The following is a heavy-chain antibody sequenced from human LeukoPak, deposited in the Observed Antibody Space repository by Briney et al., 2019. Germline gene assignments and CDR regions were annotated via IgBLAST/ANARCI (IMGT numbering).Heavy chain of an antibody. CDR1: GYTFTGYY. D-gene: IGHD3-10*01. CDR2: INPNSGGT. V-gene: IGHV1-2*02. Sequence: ASVKVSCKASGYTFTGYYMHWVRQAPGQGLEWMGWINPNSGGTNYAQKFQGRVTMTRDTSISTAYMELSRLRSDDTAVYYCARAGRGVCFGEKTCFDPWGQGTLVTVSS. CDR3: ARAGRGVCFGEKTCFDP. J-gene: IGHJ5*02.